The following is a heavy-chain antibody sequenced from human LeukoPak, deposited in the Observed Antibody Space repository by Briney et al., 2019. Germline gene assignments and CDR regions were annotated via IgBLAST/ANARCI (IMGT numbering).Heavy chain of an antibody. Sequence: SVRVSCKASGFPFINSAIHWVRQARGQRLEWLGWIVVGTGHTNYAQKFQDRVTFSRDMSTTTTYMELSSLTSDDTAMYFCAATSTWDLLLLLSHWGQGTLVSVSS. CDR3: AATSTWDLLLLLSH. CDR1: GFPFINSA. D-gene: IGHD1-26*01. V-gene: IGHV1-58*02. CDR2: IVVGTGHT. J-gene: IGHJ4*02.